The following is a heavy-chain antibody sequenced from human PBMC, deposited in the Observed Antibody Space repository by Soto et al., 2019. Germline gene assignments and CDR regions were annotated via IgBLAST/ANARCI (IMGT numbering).Heavy chain of an antibody. J-gene: IGHJ4*02. CDR3: ARDLYERY. CDR1: GGSISSGDYY. D-gene: IGHD3-3*01. Sequence: LSLTCTVSGGSISSGDYYWSWIRQAPGKGLEWVSYISTTSSFTNYADSVKGRFTISRDNAKNSLYLQMNSLRAEDTAVYYCARDLYERYWGQGTLVTVSS. V-gene: IGHV3-11*05. CDR2: ISTTSSFT.